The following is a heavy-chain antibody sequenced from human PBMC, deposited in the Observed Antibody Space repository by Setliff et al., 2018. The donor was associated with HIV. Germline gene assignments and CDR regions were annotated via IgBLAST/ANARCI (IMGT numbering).Heavy chain of an antibody. J-gene: IGHJ6*03. D-gene: IGHD6-19*01. V-gene: IGHV4-34*01. CDR1: GGSFSGSY. Sequence: SETLSLTCAVHGGSFSGSYWSWIRQPPGKALEWIGELNYDGVTNYNPPLKSRVTISVDTSKNQISLKLHSMTAADTAVYFCARGRAYSSGWGLLRNYYMDVWGKGTTVTVSS. CDR2: LNYDGVT. CDR3: ARGRAYSSGWGLLRNYYMDV.